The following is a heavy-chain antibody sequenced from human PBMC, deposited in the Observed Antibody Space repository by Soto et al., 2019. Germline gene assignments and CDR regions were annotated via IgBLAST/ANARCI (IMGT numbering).Heavy chain of an antibody. CDR1: GFTFSSYA. Sequence: GGSLRLSCSASGFTFSSYAMHWVRQAPGKGLEYVSAISSNGGSTYYADSVRGRFTVSRDNSMSTIYLQMDSLETDDTAAYFCAREEPHPAPLVFWGQGTQVTVS. V-gene: IGHV3-64*04. J-gene: IGHJ4*02. CDR2: ISSNGGST. CDR3: AREEPHPAPLVF.